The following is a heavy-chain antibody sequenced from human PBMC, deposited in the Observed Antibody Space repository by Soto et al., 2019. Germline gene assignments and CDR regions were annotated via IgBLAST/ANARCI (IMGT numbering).Heavy chain of an antibody. CDR3: AHHPCYGLGSYSFDY. V-gene: IGHV2-5*02. CDR1: GFSLTTSGVG. J-gene: IGHJ4*02. D-gene: IGHD3-10*01. CDR2: IYWDDDK. Sequence: QITLKESGPTLVRPTQTLTLTCTFSGFSLTTSGVGVGWIRQPPGKALEWLAVIYWDDDKRYSSSLKSRLTNTKDTSKNQVALTMTTMDPVDTATYYCAHHPCYGLGSYSFDYWGQGTLVTVSS.